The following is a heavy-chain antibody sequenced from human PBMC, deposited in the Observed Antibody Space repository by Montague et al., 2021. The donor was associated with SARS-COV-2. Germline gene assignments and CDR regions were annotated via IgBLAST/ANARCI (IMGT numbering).Heavy chain of an antibody. V-gene: IGHV4-34*01. J-gene: IGHJ4*02. D-gene: IGHD3-22*01. CDR1: GGSFSDSH. CDR3: ARGQSGITMIVVAILGVEFYFDN. CDR2: INQSGST. Sequence: ETLSLTCAVYGGSFSDSHWSWLRQPPGKGLEWIGEINQSGSTKYNPSLKNRVTISVDTSKNQFSLKLSSLTAADTAVYYCARGQSGITMIVVAILGVEFYFDNWGQGTLVTVSS.